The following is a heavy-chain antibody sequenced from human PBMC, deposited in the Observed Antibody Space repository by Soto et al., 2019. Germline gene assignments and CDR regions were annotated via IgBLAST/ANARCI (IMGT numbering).Heavy chain of an antibody. CDR3: ARSRLSYCGGDCYYDAFDI. CDR1: GYSFTSYW. J-gene: IGHJ3*02. D-gene: IGHD2-21*02. V-gene: IGHV5-51*03. CDR2: IYPGDSDT. Sequence: EVQLVQSGAEVKKPGESLKISCKGSGYSFTSYWIGWVRQMPGKGLEWMGIIYPGDSDTRYSPSFQGQVTISADKSISTAYLQWSSLKASDTAMYYCARSRLSYCGGDCYYDAFDIWGQETMVTVSS.